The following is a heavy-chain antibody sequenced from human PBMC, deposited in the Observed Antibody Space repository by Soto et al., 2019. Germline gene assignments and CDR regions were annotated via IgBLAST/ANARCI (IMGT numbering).Heavy chain of an antibody. CDR2: ISAYNGNT. D-gene: IGHD5-18*01. CDR3: ARTCGYSYGLDY. V-gene: IGHV1-18*01. J-gene: IGHJ4*02. CDR1: GYTLTSYG. Sequence: QVQLVQSGAELKKPGASVKVSCKASGYTLTSYGISWVRQAPGQGLEWMGWISAYNGNTNYAPKFQGRVTMTTDTSTSTAYIELRSLRSDATTVYYCARTCGYSYGLDYWGQGTLVTVSS.